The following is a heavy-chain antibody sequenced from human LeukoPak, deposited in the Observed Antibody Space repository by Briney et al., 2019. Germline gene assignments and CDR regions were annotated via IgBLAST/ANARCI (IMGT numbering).Heavy chain of an antibody. CDR2: IYHSGST. J-gene: IGHJ5*02. D-gene: IGHD6-13*01. CDR3: ARARSGIAGFDP. CDR1: GGSISTYY. Sequence: TSETLSLTCTVSGGSISTYYWNWIRQPPGKGLEWIGSIYHSGSTYYNPSLKSRVTISVDTSKNQFSLKLSSVTAADTAVYYCARARSGIAGFDPWGQGTLVTVSS. V-gene: IGHV4-38-2*02.